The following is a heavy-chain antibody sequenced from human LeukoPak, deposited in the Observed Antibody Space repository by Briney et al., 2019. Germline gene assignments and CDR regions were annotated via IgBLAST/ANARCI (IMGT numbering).Heavy chain of an antibody. CDR3: ARDGSNLADYGANFDY. V-gene: IGHV3-30*02. CDR2: VRYDGTNK. J-gene: IGHJ4*02. Sequence: GGSLRLSCAASGFTFSSYGIHWVRQAPGKGLEWLAFVRYDGTNKYYADSVKGRFTVSRDNSKNTLYLQMDSLRAEDTAVYYCARDGSNLADYGANFDYWGQGTLVTVSS. D-gene: IGHD4-17*01. CDR1: GFTFSSYG.